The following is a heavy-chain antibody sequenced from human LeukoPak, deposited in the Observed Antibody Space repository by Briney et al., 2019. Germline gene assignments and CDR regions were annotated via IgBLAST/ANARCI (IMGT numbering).Heavy chain of an antibody. CDR1: GYTFTSYG. V-gene: IGHV1-18*01. CDR2: ISAYNGNT. Sequence: GASVKFSRKASGYTFTSYGISWVRQAPGQGLEWMGWISAYNGNTNYAQKLQGRVTMTTDTSTSTAYMELRSLRSDDTAVYYCARTGGWGLHKNNWFDPWGQGTLVTVSS. D-gene: IGHD6-19*01. J-gene: IGHJ5*02. CDR3: ARTGGWGLHKNNWFDP.